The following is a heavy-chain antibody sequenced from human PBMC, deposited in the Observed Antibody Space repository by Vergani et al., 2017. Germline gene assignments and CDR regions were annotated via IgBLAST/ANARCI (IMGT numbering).Heavy chain of an antibody. CDR1: GGSFTSYH. J-gene: IGHJ6*03. Sequence: QVQLQQWGGGLLKPSETLSLTCVVNGGSFTSYHWTWIRQSPGEGLEWVGDIDHTGRPDYNPSLKSLLTMSVDKSRNRFSLTLNSVTATDTAIYFCARVNTETNGHLYYYYYRDVWGQGTAVTVS. CDR3: ARVNTETNGHLYYYYYRDV. CDR2: IDHTGRP. V-gene: IGHV4-34*01. D-gene: IGHD4-11*01.